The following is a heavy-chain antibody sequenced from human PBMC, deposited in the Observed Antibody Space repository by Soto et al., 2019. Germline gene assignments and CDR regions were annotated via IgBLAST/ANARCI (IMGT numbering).Heavy chain of an antibody. CDR1: GGSFSGYY. CDR2: INHSGSN. D-gene: IGHD5-12*01. V-gene: IGHV4-34*01. Sequence: SETLSLTCAVYGGSFSGYYWSWIRQPPGKGLEWIGEINHSGSNNYNPSLQSRVTISVDTSKNQFSLKLSYVTAAATAVYYCARDRAVATTSYYFDYWGQGTLVTVSS. J-gene: IGHJ4*02. CDR3: ARDRAVATTSYYFDY.